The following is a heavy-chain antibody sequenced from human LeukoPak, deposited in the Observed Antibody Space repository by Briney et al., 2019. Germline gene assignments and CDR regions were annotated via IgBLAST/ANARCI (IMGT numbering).Heavy chain of an antibody. D-gene: IGHD2-2*01. J-gene: IGHJ5*02. CDR3: AREVVVVPAASSYNWFDP. CDR1: GYTFTGYY. CDR2: INPNSGGT. V-gene: IGHV1-2*02. Sequence: ASVKVSCKASGYTFTGYYMHWVRQAPGQGLEWMGWINPNSGGTNYAQKFQGRVTMTRDTSISTAYMELSRLRSDDTAVYYCAREVVVVPAASSYNWFDPWGQGTPVTVSS.